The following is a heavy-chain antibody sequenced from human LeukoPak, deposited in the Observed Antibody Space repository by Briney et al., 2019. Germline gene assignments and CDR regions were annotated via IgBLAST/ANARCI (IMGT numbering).Heavy chain of an antibody. V-gene: IGHV4-38-2*02. CDR3: ARRFCSGGSCYSDRGAFDI. J-gene: IGHJ3*02. CDR1: GYSISNGYY. D-gene: IGHD2-15*01. Sequence: PSETLSLTCTVSGYSISNGYYWGWMRQPPGKGLEWIGSIYHSGRTHYNPSLKSRVIISVDTSKNQFSLKLSSVTAADTALYYCARRFCSGGSCYSDRGAFDIWGQGTVVTVSS. CDR2: IYHSGRT.